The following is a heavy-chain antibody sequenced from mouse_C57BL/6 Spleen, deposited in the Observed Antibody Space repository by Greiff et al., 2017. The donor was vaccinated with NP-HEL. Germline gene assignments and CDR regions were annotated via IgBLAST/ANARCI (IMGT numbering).Heavy chain of an antibody. CDR2: INPSTGGT. CDR1: GYSFTGYY. Sequence: VQLQQSGPELVKPGASVKISCKASGYSFTGYYLNWVKQSPEKSLEWIGEINPSTGGTTYTPKFKTKATLTVDKSSSTAYMQLKSLTSEDSAVYYCARYSKYYFDYWGQGTTLTVSS. J-gene: IGHJ2*01. V-gene: IGHV1-42*01. CDR3: ARYSKYYFDY. D-gene: IGHD2-5*01.